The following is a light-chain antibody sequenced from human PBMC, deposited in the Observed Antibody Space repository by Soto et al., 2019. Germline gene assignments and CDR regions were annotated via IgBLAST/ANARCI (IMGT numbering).Light chain of an antibody. Sequence: DIVMTQSPLSLPVTPGEPASISCRSSQNLLHSNGYNYLDWYLQKPRQSPQLLIFLGSNRASGVPDRFSGSGSGTDFTLKISRVEAEDVGVYYCMQSLQTPLTFGGGTKVESK. CDR2: LGS. CDR3: MQSLQTPLT. CDR1: QNLLHSNGYNY. V-gene: IGKV2-28*01. J-gene: IGKJ4*01.